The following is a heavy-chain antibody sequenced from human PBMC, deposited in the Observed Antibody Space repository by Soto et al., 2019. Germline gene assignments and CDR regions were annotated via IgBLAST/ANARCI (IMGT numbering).Heavy chain of an antibody. CDR1: GGSISSGDYY. J-gene: IGHJ4*02. CDR2: ISYSGST. D-gene: IGHD4-17*01. Sequence: QVQLQESGPGLVKPSQTLSLTCTVSGGSISSGDYYWSWIRQPPGKGLEWIGYISYSGSTYYNPSLKSRVTLSVDTSKNQFSLKLSSVTAADPAVYYCARNDYGDQKPPFPDYWGQGTLVTVSS. V-gene: IGHV4-30-4*01. CDR3: ARNDYGDQKPPFPDY.